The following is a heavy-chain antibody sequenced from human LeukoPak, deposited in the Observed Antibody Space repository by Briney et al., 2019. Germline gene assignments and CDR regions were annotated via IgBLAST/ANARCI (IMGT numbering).Heavy chain of an antibody. CDR3: ARGTTYSSGWYSRGVIDY. J-gene: IGHJ4*02. V-gene: IGHV3-48*04. CDR2: VSISSGTI. CDR1: GFTFSGHN. Sequence: GGSLRLSCAASGFTFSGHNMNWVRQAPGKGLEWISFVSISSGTIYYADSVKGRFTISRDNAKNSLYLQMNSLRAEDTAVYYCARGTTYSSGWYSRGVIDYWGQGTLVTVSS. D-gene: IGHD6-19*01.